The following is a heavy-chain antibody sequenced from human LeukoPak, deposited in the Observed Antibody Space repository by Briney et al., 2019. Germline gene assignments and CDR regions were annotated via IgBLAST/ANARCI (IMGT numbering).Heavy chain of an antibody. J-gene: IGHJ4*02. Sequence: SETLSLTCTVSGGSISSYYWSWIRQPPGKGLEWIGYIYYSGSTNYNPSLKSRVTISVDRSKNQFSLKLSSVTAADTAVYYCARDQTGTTGYWGQGTLVTVSS. CDR2: IYYSGST. D-gene: IGHD1-7*01. CDR1: GGSISSYY. CDR3: ARDQTGTTGY. V-gene: IGHV4-59*12.